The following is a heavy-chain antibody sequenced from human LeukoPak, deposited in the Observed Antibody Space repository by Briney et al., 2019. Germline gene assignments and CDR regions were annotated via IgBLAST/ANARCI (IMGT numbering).Heavy chain of an antibody. J-gene: IGHJ4*02. CDR3: ARALEPSIAVIDY. CDR1: GFTFNSYS. D-gene: IGHD6-19*01. V-gene: IGHV3-21*01. Sequence: GGSLRLSCAASGFTFNSYSMNWVRQAPGKGLDWVSSISSSSTYIYCADSVKGRFTISRDNAKNSLYLQMNSLRAEDTAVYYCARALEPSIAVIDYWGQGTLVTVSS. CDR2: ISSSSTYI.